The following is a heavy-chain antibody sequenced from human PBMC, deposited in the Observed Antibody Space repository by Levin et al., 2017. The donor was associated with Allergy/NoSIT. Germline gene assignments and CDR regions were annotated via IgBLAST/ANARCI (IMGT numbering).Heavy chain of an antibody. J-gene: IGHJ4*02. CDR1: GYSFTSYW. Sequence: GGSLRLSCKGSGYSFTSYWISWVRQMPGKGLEWMGRIDPSDSYTNYSPSFQGHVTISADKSISTAYLQWSSLKASDTAMYYCARREVATKDFDYWGQGTLVTVSS. D-gene: IGHD5-12*01. CDR3: ARREVATKDFDY. CDR2: IDPSDSYT. V-gene: IGHV5-10-1*01.